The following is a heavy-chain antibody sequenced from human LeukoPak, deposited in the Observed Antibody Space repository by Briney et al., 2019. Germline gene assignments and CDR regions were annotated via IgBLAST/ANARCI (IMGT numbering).Heavy chain of an antibody. CDR3: ARDRYYDSSGYYYIHWYFDL. J-gene: IGHJ2*01. Sequence: PGGSLRLSCAASGFTFSSYEMNWVRQAPGKGLEWVSYISSSGSTIYYADSVKGRFTISRDNAKNSLYLQMNSLRAEDTALYYCARDRYYDSSGYYYIHWYFDLWGRGTLVTVSS. CDR1: GFTFSSYE. CDR2: ISSSGSTI. D-gene: IGHD3-22*01. V-gene: IGHV3-48*03.